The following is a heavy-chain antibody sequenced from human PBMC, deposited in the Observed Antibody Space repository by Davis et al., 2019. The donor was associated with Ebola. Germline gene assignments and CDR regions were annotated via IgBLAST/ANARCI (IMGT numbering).Heavy chain of an antibody. CDR3: ARAGSSGRRFDY. V-gene: IGHV1-46*01. CDR1: GYIFTTSY. Sequence: ASVKVSCKASGYIFTTSYIHWVRQAPGQGLEWMGVINPTGGSTTYARNLQGRVTMTRDTSTTTVYMELSSLRSEDTAVYYCARAGSSGRRFDYWGQGTLVTVSS. D-gene: IGHD3-22*01. CDR2: INPTGGST. J-gene: IGHJ4*02.